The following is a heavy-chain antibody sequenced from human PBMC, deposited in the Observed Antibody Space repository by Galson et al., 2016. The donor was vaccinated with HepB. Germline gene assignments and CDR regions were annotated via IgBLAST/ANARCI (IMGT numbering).Heavy chain of an antibody. J-gene: IGHJ4*02. CDR1: GFTFTTYS. Sequence: SLRLSCAASGFTFTTYSMTWVRQAPGKGLEWVSFVTPSSNYVYYADSLKGRFTTSRDNAKNSLYLPMNSLRAEDTAVYYCARESYKRHIDYWGQGTLVTVSS. CDR3: ARESYKRHIDY. CDR2: VTPSSNYV. D-gene: IGHD1-1*01. V-gene: IGHV3-21*06.